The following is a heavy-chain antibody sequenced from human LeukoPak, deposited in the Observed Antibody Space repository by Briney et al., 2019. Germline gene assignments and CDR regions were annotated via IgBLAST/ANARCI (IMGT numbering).Heavy chain of an antibody. J-gene: IGHJ4*02. Sequence: PGGSLRLSCAASGFTFSSYWMHWVRLAPGKGLVWVSRINSDGSSTSYADSVKGRFTISRDNAKNSVYLQMNSLRTEDTAFYYCLIDVTRAVAGKNWGQGTLVTVSS. CDR3: LIDVTRAVAGKN. D-gene: IGHD6-19*01. CDR1: GFTFSSYW. CDR2: INSDGSST. V-gene: IGHV3-74*01.